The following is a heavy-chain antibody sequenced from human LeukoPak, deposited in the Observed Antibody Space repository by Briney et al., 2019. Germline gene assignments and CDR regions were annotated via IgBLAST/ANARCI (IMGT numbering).Heavy chain of an antibody. CDR3: AKLFYSSGMYHFDY. CDR1: GFTFSSYA. J-gene: IGHJ4*02. Sequence: PGGSLRLSCTASGFTFSSYAMSWVRQAPGKGLAWVSTISGSGGGTYYADSVKGRFTISRDNSKNTLYLQMNSLRAEDTAVFYCAKLFYSSGMYHFDYWGQGTLVTVSS. V-gene: IGHV3-23*01. CDR2: ISGSGGGT. D-gene: IGHD3-10*01.